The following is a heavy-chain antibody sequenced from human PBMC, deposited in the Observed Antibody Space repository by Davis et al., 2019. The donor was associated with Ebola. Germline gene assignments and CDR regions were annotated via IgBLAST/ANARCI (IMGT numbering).Heavy chain of an antibody. CDR3: ARKYSSRGYYYMDV. D-gene: IGHD6-13*01. V-gene: IGHV3-23*01. CDR2: ISGSGGST. CDR1: GFTFSSYA. Sequence: GESLKISCAASGFTFSSYAMSWVRQAPGKGLEWVSAISGSGGSTYYADSVKGRFTISRDNSKNTLYLQMNSLRAEDTAVYYCARKYSSRGYYYMDVWGKGTTVTVSS. J-gene: IGHJ6*03.